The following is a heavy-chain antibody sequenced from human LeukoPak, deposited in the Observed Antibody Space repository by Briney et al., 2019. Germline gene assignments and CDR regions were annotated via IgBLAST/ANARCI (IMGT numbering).Heavy chain of an antibody. CDR1: GGSISSGGYY. D-gene: IGHD3-10*01. V-gene: IGHV4-31*03. CDR3: ARGRNDYGSGSYSVAFDI. J-gene: IGHJ3*02. CDR2: IYYSGSA. Sequence: SQTLSLTCTVSGGSISSGGYYWSWIRQHPGKGLEWIGYIYYSGSAYYNPSLKSRVTISVDTSKNQFSLKLSSATAADTAVYYCARGRNDYGSGSYSVAFDIWGQGTMVTVSS.